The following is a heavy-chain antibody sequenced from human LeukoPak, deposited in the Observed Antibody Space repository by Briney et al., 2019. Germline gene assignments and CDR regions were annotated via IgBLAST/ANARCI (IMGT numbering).Heavy chain of an antibody. Sequence: GGSLRLSYAASGFTFSSYAMSWVRQAPGKGLEWVSAISGSGGSTYYADSVKGRFTISRDNSKNTLYLQMNSLRAEDTAVYYCAKDPLSSGWSYYFDYWGQGTLVTVSS. D-gene: IGHD6-19*01. CDR3: AKDPLSSGWSYYFDY. J-gene: IGHJ4*02. V-gene: IGHV3-23*01. CDR1: GFTFSSYA. CDR2: ISGSGGST.